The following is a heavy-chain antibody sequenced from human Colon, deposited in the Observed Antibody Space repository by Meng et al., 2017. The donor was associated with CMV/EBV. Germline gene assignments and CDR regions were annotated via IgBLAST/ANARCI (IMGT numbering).Heavy chain of an antibody. V-gene: IGHV1-2*02. CDR3: ARDRGGLPTDFDY. D-gene: IGHD3-16*01. CDR1: GYTFTGYY. CDR2: ITPNSGGT. Sequence: KASGYTFTGYYIHWVRQAPGQGLEWMGWITPNSGGTNYAQNFQGRVTVTRDTSISTAYMELSRLRSDDTAVYYCARDRGGLPTDFDYWGRGTLVTVSS. J-gene: IGHJ4*02.